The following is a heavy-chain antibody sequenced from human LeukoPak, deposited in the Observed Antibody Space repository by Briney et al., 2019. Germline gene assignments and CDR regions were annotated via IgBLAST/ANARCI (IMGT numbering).Heavy chain of an antibody. CDR3: VRSISYWFDP. V-gene: IGHV5-51*01. CDR2: IYPGDSDT. J-gene: IGHJ5*02. Sequence: GESLQISCKGSGYSFTSYWIGWVRQLPGKGLEWMGIIYPGDSDTRYSPSFQGQVTISADKSISTAYLQWSSLKASDTAMYYCVRSISYWFDPWGQGTLVTVSS. CDR1: GYSFTSYW.